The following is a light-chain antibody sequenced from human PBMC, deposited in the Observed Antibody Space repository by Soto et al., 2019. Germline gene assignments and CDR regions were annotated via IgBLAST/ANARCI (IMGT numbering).Light chain of an antibody. V-gene: IGKV1-5*03. CDR3: QHYNSYSEA. CDR1: QTISSW. CDR2: KAS. J-gene: IGKJ1*01. Sequence: IQLTQSPSSLSAYVGDRVTITSRASQTISSWLAWYQQKPGKAPKLLIYKASTLKSGVPSRFSGSGSGTEFTLTISSLQPDDFATYYCQHYNSYSEAFGQGTKVDI.